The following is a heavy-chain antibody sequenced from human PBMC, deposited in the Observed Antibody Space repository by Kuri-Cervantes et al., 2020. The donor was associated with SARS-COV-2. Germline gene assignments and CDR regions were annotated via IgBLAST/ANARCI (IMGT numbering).Heavy chain of an antibody. CDR3: AKVKLERFLDAFDI. V-gene: IGHV3-20*04. D-gene: IGHD1-1*01. CDR1: GFTFDDYG. J-gene: IGHJ3*02. CDR2: INWNGGST. Sequence: GGSLRLSCAASGFTFDDYGMSWVRQAPGKGLEWVSGINWNGGSTGYADSVKGRFTISRDNAKNSLYLQMNSLRAEDTAVYYCAKVKLERFLDAFDIWGQGTMVTVSS.